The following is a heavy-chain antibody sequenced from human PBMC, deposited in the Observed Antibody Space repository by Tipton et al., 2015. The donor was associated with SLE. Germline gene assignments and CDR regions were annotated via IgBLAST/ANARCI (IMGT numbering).Heavy chain of an antibody. Sequence: LRLSCTVSGGSISSSSYYWDWIRQPPGEGLEWIGSIYYSGSTYYNPSLKSRVTISVDTSKNQFSLKLSSVTAADTAVYYCARDLAARGGHYFDYWGQGTLVTVSS. CDR1: GGSISSSSYY. CDR2: IYYSGST. V-gene: IGHV4-39*07. J-gene: IGHJ4*02. D-gene: IGHD6-6*01. CDR3: ARDLAARGGHYFDY.